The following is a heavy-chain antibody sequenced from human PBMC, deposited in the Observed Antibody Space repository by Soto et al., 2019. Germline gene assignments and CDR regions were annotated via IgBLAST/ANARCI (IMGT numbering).Heavy chain of an antibody. CDR3: ARDTNGDSFF. V-gene: IGHV3-30*03. CDR1: SFTFTSYD. D-gene: IGHD2-21*02. J-gene: IGHJ4*02. CDR2: ISSDGTKK. Sequence: QVQLVESGGGVVQPGRSLRLSCVASSFTFTSYDLHWVRQAPGKGLEWVAFISSDGTKKYYADSVKGRFTISRDNSKNTLSMQMNSLRPEDTAVYHCARDTNGDSFFWGQGTLLTVSS.